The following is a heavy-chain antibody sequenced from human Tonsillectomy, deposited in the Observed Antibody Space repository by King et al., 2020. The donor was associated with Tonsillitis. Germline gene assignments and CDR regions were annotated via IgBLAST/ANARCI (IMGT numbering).Heavy chain of an antibody. J-gene: IGHJ6*03. CDR3: VKDDQFGQTGYYYMDV. CDR1: GFTFDDYA. CDR2: ISGDGGKT. Sequence: VQLVESGGGVVQPGGSLRLSCATSGFTFDDYAMHWVRQAPGKGLGWVSLISGDGGKTFYTDSVKGRFTISRDNSKNSLYLQMNSLRTEDTALYYCVKDDQFGQTGYYYMDVWGKGTTVTVSS. V-gene: IGHV3-43*02. D-gene: IGHD3-10*01.